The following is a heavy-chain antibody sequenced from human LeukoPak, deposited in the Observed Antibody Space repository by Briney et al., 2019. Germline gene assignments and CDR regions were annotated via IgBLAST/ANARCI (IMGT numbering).Heavy chain of an antibody. Sequence: GSLRLSCAASGFTFSGSAMHWVRQASGKGLEWVGRIRSKANSYATTYAASVKGRFTISRDDSKNTAYLQMNSPKTEDTAVYYCTSDRYSISWFDSWGQGTLVIVSS. D-gene: IGHD4-11*01. V-gene: IGHV3-73*01. CDR2: IRSKANSYAT. J-gene: IGHJ5*01. CDR1: GFTFSGSA. CDR3: TSDRYSISWFDS.